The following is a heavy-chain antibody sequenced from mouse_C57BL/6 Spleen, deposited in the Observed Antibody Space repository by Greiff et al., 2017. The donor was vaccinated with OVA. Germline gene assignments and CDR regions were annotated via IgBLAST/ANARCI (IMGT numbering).Heavy chain of an antibody. CDR3: AYGMYFAY. D-gene: IGHD1-1*02. CDR2: ISRGGDYT. J-gene: IGHJ2*01. Sequence: EVKLVESGEGLVKPGGSLKLSCAASGFTFSSYAMSWVRQTPEKRLEWVAYISRGGDYTYYADNVKGRVTSSSDMARNTLYLQMSSLKSEDTAMYYCAYGMYFAYWGQGTTLTVSS. CDR1: GFTFSSYA. V-gene: IGHV5S21*01.